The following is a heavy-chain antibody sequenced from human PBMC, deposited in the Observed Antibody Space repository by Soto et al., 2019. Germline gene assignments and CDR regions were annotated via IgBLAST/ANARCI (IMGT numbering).Heavy chain of an antibody. CDR3: ARTIVATEITGMFDY. Sequence: LRLSCAASGFTFSSYAMHWVRQAPGKGLEWVAVISYDGSNKYYADSVKGRFTISRDNSKNTLYLQMNSLRAEDTAVYYCARTIVATEITGMFDYWGQGTLVTVSS. CDR1: GFTFSSYA. D-gene: IGHD5-12*01. CDR2: ISYDGSNK. J-gene: IGHJ4*02. V-gene: IGHV3-30-3*01.